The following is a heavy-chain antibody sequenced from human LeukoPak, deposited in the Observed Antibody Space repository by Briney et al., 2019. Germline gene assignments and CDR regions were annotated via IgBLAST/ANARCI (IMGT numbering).Heavy chain of an antibody. D-gene: IGHD2-2*01. CDR2: ISSSSSYI. CDR1: GFTFSSYS. Sequence: PGGSLILSCAASGFTFSSYSMNWVRQAPGKGLEWVSSISSSSSYIYYADSVKGRFTISRDNAKNSLYLQMYSLRAEDTAVYYCALDPLVVPDDYYYYGMDVWGKGTTVTVSS. CDR3: ALDPLVVPDDYYYYGMDV. J-gene: IGHJ6*04. V-gene: IGHV3-21*01.